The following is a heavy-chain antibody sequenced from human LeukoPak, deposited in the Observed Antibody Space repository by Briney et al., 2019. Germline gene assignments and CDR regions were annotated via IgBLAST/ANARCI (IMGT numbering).Heavy chain of an antibody. CDR1: GFTFSRYW. J-gene: IGHJ4*02. Sequence: GGSLRLSCAASGFTFSRYWMHWVRQAPGKGLVWVSYINSDGSGTSYADSVKGRFTVSRDNAKNTLYLQMNSLRAEDTAVYYCARGGFGIGIGYWGQGTLVPVSS. CDR2: INSDGSGT. D-gene: IGHD3-16*01. CDR3: ARGGFGIGIGY. V-gene: IGHV3-74*01.